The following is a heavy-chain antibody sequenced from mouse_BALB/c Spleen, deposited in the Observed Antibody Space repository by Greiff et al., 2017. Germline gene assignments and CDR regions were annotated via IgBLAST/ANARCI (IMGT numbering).Heavy chain of an antibody. CDR1: GFTFSSFG. CDR3: ARRWGQSSGYVGLFAY. D-gene: IGHD3-1*01. J-gene: IGHJ3*01. V-gene: IGHV5-17*02. CDR2: ISSGSSTI. Sequence: EVHLVESGGGLVQPGGSRKLSCAASGFTFSSFGMHWVRQAPEKGLEWVAYISSGSSTIYYADTVKGRFTISRDNPKNTLFLQMTSLRSEDTAMYYCARRWGQSSGYVGLFAYWGQGTLVTVSA.